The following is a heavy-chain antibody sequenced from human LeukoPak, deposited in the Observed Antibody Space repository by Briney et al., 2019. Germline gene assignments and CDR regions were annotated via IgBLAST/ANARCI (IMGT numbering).Heavy chain of an antibody. CDR2: IYYSGST. Sequence: SETLSLTCTVSGGSISSSSYYWAWIRQPPGKGLEWIGSIYYSGSTYYNPSLTSRVTISVDTSKNQFSLNLRSLTAADTAVYYCATYSSENVGDDYWGQGTLVTVSS. D-gene: IGHD3-10*01. V-gene: IGHV4-39*01. CDR1: GGSISSSSYY. J-gene: IGHJ4*02. CDR3: ATYSSENVGDDY.